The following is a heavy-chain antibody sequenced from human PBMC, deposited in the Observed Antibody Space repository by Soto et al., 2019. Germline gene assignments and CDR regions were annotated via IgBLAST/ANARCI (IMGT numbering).Heavy chain of an antibody. D-gene: IGHD3-22*01. CDR1: GYTFTSYG. V-gene: IGHV1-18*04. J-gene: IGHJ4*02. CDR2: ISAYNGNT. Sequence: ASVKVSCKASGYTFTSYGISWVRQAPGQGLEWMGWISAYNGNTNYAQKLQGRVTMTTDTSTSTAYMELRSLGSDDTAVYYCARYSSGYYYWFSRSYFDYWGQGTLVTV. CDR3: ARYSSGYYYWFSRSYFDY.